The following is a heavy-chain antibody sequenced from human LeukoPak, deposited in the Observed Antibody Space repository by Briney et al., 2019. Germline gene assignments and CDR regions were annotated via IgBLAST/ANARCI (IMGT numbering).Heavy chain of an antibody. D-gene: IGHD6-19*01. CDR2: IYSGGST. J-gene: IGHJ3*02. CDR1: GFTVSSNY. V-gene: IGHV3-53*01. CDR3: AKPIIAVAGSGYAFDI. Sequence: GGSLRLSCAASGFTVSSNYMSWVRQAPGKGLEWVSVIYSGGSTYYADSVKGRFTISRDNSKNTLYLQMNSLRAEDTAVYYCAKPIIAVAGSGYAFDIWGQGTMVTVSS.